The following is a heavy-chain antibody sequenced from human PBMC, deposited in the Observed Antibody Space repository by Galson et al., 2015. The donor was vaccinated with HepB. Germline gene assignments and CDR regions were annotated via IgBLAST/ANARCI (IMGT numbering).Heavy chain of an antibody. CDR1: GFTFSSYG. D-gene: IGHD6-13*01. V-gene: IGHV3-30*18. CDR3: AKASYSSSWFFDY. CDR2: ISYDGSNK. J-gene: IGHJ4*02. Sequence: SLRLSCAASGFTFSSYGMHWVRQAPGKGLEWVAVISYDGSNKYYADSVKGRFTISRDNSKNTLYLQMNSLRAEDTAVCYCAKASYSSSWFFDYWGQGTLVTVSS.